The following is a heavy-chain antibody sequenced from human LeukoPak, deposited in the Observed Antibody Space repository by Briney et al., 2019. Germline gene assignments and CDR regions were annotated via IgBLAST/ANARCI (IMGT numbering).Heavy chain of an antibody. CDR3: ARDLDTIFGVVAGSAFDI. Sequence: GGSLRLSCAASGFTFSSYSMNWVRQAPGKGLEWVSSISSSSSYIYYADSVKGRFTISRDNAKNSLYLQMNSLRAEDTAVYYCARDLDTIFGVVAGSAFDIWGQGTMVTVSS. J-gene: IGHJ3*02. V-gene: IGHV3-21*01. CDR2: ISSSSSYI. D-gene: IGHD3-3*01. CDR1: GFTFSSYS.